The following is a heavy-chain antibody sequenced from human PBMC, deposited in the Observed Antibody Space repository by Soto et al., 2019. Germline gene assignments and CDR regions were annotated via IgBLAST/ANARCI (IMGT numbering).Heavy chain of an antibody. J-gene: IGHJ4*02. V-gene: IGHV4-59*01. Sequence: QVQLQESGPRLVKPSETLSLTCIVSGGSISNYYWSWIRQPPGKGLEWIGYIYYSGSTNYNPSLQIRVTISVDTSKNQFSLKLSSVTAADTAVYYCARAVLPATAPFDYWGQGTLVTVSS. D-gene: IGHD2-2*01. CDR1: GGSISNYY. CDR3: ARAVLPATAPFDY. CDR2: IYYSGST.